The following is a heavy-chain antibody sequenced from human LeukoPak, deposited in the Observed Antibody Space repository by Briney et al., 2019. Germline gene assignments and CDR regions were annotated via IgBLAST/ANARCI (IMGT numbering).Heavy chain of an antibody. Sequence: GGSLRLSCAASGFTFSNYAMNWVRQAAGKGLEWVSVITKSGGDTYYADSVKGRFTISRDNSKDTLYAQMNSLRAEDAAVYYCAKSHSVAQRGYFDYWGQGTLVTVSS. CDR2: ITKSGGDT. V-gene: IGHV3-23*01. D-gene: IGHD2-15*01. CDR3: AKSHSVAQRGYFDY. J-gene: IGHJ4*02. CDR1: GFTFSNYA.